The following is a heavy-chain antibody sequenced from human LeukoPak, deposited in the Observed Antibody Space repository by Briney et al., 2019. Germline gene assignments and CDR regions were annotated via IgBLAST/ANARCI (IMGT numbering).Heavy chain of an antibody. CDR3: AKDAAGPEY. J-gene: IGHJ4*02. D-gene: IGHD6-13*01. CDR2: IYSGGSP. V-gene: IGHV3-53*01. Sequence: GGSLRLSCAASGFTLSSNYMSWVRQAPGEGLEWVSVIYSGGSPYYSDSVKGRFSISRDNSRNTLYLQMNSLRAEDTAVYYCAKDAAGPEYWGQGTLVTVSS. CDR1: GFTLSSNY.